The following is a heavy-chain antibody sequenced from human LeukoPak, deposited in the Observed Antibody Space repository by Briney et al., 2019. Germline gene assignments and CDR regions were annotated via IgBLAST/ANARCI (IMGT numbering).Heavy chain of an antibody. V-gene: IGHV3-7*03. D-gene: IGHD2-15*01. CDR1: GFTFSSYW. J-gene: IGHJ4*02. CDR2: IKQVGSEK. CDR3: ARGGEGYCSGGSCGGEFDY. Sequence: GGSLRLSCAASGFTFSSYWMSWVRQAPGKGLEWVANIKQVGSEKYYVDSVKGRFTISRDNAKNSLYLQMNSLRGEDTAVYYCARGGEGYCSGGSCGGEFDYWGQGTLVTVSS.